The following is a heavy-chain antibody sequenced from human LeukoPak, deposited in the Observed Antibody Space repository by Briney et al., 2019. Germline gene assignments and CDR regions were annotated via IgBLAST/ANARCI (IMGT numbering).Heavy chain of an antibody. V-gene: IGHV4-59*01. J-gene: IGHJ5*01. CDR3: ARTYIAPLPCGDSVWFDS. CDR1: GGSISSYY. D-gene: IGHD4-17*01. Sequence: PSETLSLTCTVSGGSISSYYWSWIRQPPGKGLEWIGYIYYSGSTNYNPSLKSRATISVDTSKNHLSLRLSSVTAADTAVYYCARTYIAPLPCGDSVWFDSWGQGALVTVSS. CDR2: IYYSGST.